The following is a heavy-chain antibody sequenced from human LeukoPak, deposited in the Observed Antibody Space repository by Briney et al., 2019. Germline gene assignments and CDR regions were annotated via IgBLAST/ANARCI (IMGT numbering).Heavy chain of an antibody. J-gene: IGHJ6*02. Sequence: GGSLRLSCAASGFTFSSYAMSWVRQAPGKGLEWVSAISGSGGSTYYADSVKGRFTISRDNSKNTLYLQMNSLRAEDTAVYYCAKDTWLGGPIVVVPAAMDVWGQGTTVTVSS. D-gene: IGHD2-2*01. CDR1: GFTFSSYA. V-gene: IGHV3-23*01. CDR2: ISGSGGST. CDR3: AKDTWLGGPIVVVPAAMDV.